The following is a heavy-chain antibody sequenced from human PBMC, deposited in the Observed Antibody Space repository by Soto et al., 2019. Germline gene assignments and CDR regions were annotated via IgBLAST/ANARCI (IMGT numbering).Heavy chain of an antibody. CDR3: ASGYCTNGVCSFDY. Sequence: PSETLSLTCTVSGGSISSGGYYWSWIRQHPGKGLEWIGYIYYSGSTYYNPSLKSRVTISVDTSKNQFSLKLSSVTAADTAVYYCASGYCTNGVCSFDYWGQGTPVTVSS. CDR1: GGSISSGGYY. CDR2: IYYSGST. V-gene: IGHV4-31*03. J-gene: IGHJ4*02. D-gene: IGHD2-8*01.